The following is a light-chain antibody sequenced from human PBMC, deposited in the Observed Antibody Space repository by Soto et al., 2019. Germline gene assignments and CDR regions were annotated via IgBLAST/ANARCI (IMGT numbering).Light chain of an antibody. J-gene: IGKJ1*01. CDR1: QSVSSY. CDR3: QQRSNWRRT. V-gene: IGKV3-11*01. CDR2: DAS. Sequence: EIVLTQSPATLSLSPGERATLSCRASQSVSSYLAWYQQKPGQAPRLLIYDASNRATGIPARFSGSGSGTDLTLTISSLVPEDFAVYYCQQRSNWRRTFGQGTKVEIK.